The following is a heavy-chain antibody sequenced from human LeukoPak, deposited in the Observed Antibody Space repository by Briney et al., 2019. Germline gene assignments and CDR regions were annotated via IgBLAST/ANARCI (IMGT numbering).Heavy chain of an antibody. V-gene: IGHV3-11*01. CDR2: ISSSGSAM. D-gene: IGHD3-10*01. J-gene: IGHJ6*02. CDR3: ARVPDYGSGRLSPAYYYGMDV. CDR1: AFTFSDYY. Sequence: GGSLRLSCAASAFTFSDYYMSWIRQAPGKGLEWVSYISSSGSAMYYSDSVKGRFTISRDNSKTSLFLQMNSLRAEDTAVYYCARVPDYGSGRLSPAYYYGMDVWGQGTTVTVSS.